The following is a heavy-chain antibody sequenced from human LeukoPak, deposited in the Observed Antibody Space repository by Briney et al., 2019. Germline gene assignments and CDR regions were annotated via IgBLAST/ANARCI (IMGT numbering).Heavy chain of an antibody. J-gene: IGHJ4*02. CDR3: AKSHSVAQRGYFDY. Sequence: PGGSLRLSCAASGFTFSTYAMSWVRQAPGKGLEWVSTVANSGVDTYYADPVRGRFTISRDNSRNTVYLQINSLRAEDTAVYYCAKSHSVAQRGYFDYWGQGTLVTVSS. V-gene: IGHV3-23*01. D-gene: IGHD4-23*01. CDR1: GFTFSTYA. CDR2: VANSGVDT.